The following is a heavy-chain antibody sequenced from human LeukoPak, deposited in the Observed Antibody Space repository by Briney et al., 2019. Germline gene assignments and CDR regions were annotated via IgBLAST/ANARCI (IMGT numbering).Heavy chain of an antibody. Sequence: ASQTLSLTCTVSGGSISSSNYYWNWIRQPAGKGLEWIGRIYTSGSTNYNPSLKSRVTISVDTSKNQFSLKLSSVTAADTAVYYCARDLGSVRDNYYYYMDVWGKGTTVTVSS. CDR3: ARDLGSVRDNYYYYMDV. CDR1: GGSISSSNYY. J-gene: IGHJ6*03. CDR2: IYTSGST. D-gene: IGHD3-10*01. V-gene: IGHV4-61*02.